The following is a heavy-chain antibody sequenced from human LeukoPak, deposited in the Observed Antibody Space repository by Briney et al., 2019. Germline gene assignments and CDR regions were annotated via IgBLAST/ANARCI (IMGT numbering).Heavy chain of an antibody. CDR2: IYYSGST. CDR1: GGSISSGGYY. V-gene: IGHV4-31*11. J-gene: IGHJ4*02. CDR3: ARAIRGYSYGYQLLFAYFDY. D-gene: IGHD5-18*01. Sequence: KPSETLSLTCAVSGGSISSGGYYWSWIRQHPGKGLEWIGYIYYSGSTYYNPSLKSRVTISVDTSKNQFSLKLSSVTAADTAVYYCARAIRGYSYGYQLLFAYFDYWGQGTLVTVSS.